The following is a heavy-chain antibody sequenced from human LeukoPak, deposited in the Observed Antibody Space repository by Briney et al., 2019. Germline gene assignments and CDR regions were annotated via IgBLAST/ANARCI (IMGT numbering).Heavy chain of an antibody. V-gene: IGHV3-23*01. CDR3: AKDLAAAGSFFDY. J-gene: IGHJ4*02. CDR2: ISGSGGST. Sequence: GWSLRLSCTVSGFTFSSNAMSWVRQAPGKGLEWVSAISGSGGSTYYAESVKGRFTISRDNSKNTLYLQMNSLRAEDTAVYYYAKDLAAAGSFFDYWGQGTLVTVSS. D-gene: IGHD6-13*01. CDR1: GFTFSSNA.